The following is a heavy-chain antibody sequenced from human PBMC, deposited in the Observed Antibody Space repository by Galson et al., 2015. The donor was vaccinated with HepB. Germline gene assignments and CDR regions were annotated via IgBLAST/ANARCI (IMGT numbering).Heavy chain of an antibody. CDR3: AKDLWFYDTSGPYCYYGMDV. V-gene: IGHV3-30*18. J-gene: IGHJ6*02. CDR2: ASNDVTNE. Sequence: SLRLSCAASGFTFSDYAMHWVRQAPGKGLEWVAVASNDVTNEHYADSVKGRFTISRDNSKNTLYLQMNSLRPEDTAVYYCAKDLWFYDTSGPYCYYGMDVWGQGTTVTVSS. CDR1: GFTFSDYA. D-gene: IGHD3-22*01.